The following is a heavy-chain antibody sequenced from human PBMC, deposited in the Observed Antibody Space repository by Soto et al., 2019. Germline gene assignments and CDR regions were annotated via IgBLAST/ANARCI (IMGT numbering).Heavy chain of an antibody. J-gene: IGHJ6*02. V-gene: IGHV5-51*01. CDR2: IYPGDSDT. CDR1: GYSFASYW. CDR3: ARVSSSIVVVPDYGMDV. D-gene: IGHD2-15*01. Sequence: GESLKISCQGSGYSFASYWVGWVRQMPGKDLEWMGIIYPGDSDTRYSPSFQGQVTISADKSLRTAYLQWTSLKASDTALYYCARVSSSIVVVPDYGMDVWGQGTTVTVSS.